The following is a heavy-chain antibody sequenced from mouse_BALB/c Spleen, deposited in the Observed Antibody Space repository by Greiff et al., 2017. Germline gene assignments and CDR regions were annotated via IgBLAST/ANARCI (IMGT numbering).Heavy chain of an antibody. V-gene: IGHV1-80*01. CDR3: ARFDYGSSFDY. D-gene: IGHD1-1*01. CDR2: IYPGDGDT. J-gene: IGHJ2*01. Sequence: QVQLQQSGAELVRPGSSVKISCKASGYAFSRYWMNWVKQRPGQGLEWIGQIYPGDGDTNYNGKFKGKATLTADKSSSTAYMQLSSLTSEDSAVYFCARFDYGSSFDYWGQGTTLTVSS. CDR1: GYAFSRYW.